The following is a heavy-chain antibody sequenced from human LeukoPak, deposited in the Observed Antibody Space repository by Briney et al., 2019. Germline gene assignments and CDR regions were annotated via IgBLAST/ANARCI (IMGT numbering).Heavy chain of an antibody. CDR3: AKDGPPTVTRGSFDY. V-gene: IGHV3-66*03. Sequence: GGSLRLSCAASGFTVSSKYMSWVRQTPGKGLQWVALIYSSGDTYTANSVKGRFTISRDNSKNTLYLQMNSLRAEDTAVYYCAKDGPPTVTRGSFDYWGQGTLVTVSS. D-gene: IGHD3-10*01. J-gene: IGHJ4*02. CDR1: GFTVSSKY. CDR2: IYSSGDT.